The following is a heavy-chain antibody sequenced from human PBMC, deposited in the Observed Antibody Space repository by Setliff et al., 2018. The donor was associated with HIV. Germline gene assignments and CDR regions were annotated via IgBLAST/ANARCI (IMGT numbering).Heavy chain of an antibody. V-gene: IGHV3-13*01. CDR3: AREIRTVYTGGHYFYGIVV. J-gene: IGHJ6*02. CDR2: IGTGGDT. CDR1: GFTFRDYD. D-gene: IGHD3-16*01. Sequence: GGSLRLSCAASGFTFRDYDFHWVRQAAGKGLEWVSAIGTGGDTYYVDSVKGRFTISRENARNSLYLQMNSLRVGETAVYYCAREIRTVYTGGHYFYGIVVLGQGTAVTVSS.